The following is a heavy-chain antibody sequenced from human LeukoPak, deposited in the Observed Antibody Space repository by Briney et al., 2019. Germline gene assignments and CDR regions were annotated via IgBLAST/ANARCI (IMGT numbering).Heavy chain of an antibody. CDR1: GGSISSSSYY. J-gene: IGHJ4*02. Sequence: PSETLSLTCTVSGGSISSSSYYWGWIRQPPGKGLEWIGSIYYSGSTYYNPSLKSRVTISVDTSKNQFSLKLSSVTAADTAVYYCARHVWNGGPRFDYWGQGTLVTVSS. CDR2: IYYSGST. CDR3: ARHVWNGGPRFDY. D-gene: IGHD1-1*01. V-gene: IGHV4-39*01.